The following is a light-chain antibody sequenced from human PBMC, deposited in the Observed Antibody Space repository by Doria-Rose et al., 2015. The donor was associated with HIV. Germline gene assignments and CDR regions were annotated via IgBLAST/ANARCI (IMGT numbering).Light chain of an antibody. Sequence: TQSPGTLSLSPGERATLSCRASQSFSSTYLAWYQQKPGQAPSLLIYDGSTRDTGIPDRFSASGSATDFTLTINRLEPEDFALYYCHQYGTSWTFGQGTKVEI. V-gene: IGKV3-20*01. J-gene: IGKJ1*01. CDR1: QSFSSTY. CDR2: DGS. CDR3: HQYGTSWT.